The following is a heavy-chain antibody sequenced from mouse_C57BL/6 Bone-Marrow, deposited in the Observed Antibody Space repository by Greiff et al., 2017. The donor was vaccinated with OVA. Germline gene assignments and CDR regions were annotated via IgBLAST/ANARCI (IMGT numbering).Heavy chain of an antibody. J-gene: IGHJ2*01. Sequence: QVHVKQSGAELARPGASVKLSCKASGYTFTSYGISWVKQRTGQGLEWIGEIYPRSGNTYYNEKFKGKATLTADKSSSTAYMELRSLTSEDSAVYFCARSNYGSSSYYFDYWGQGTTLTVSS. CDR1: GYTFTSYG. CDR3: ARSNYGSSSYYFDY. D-gene: IGHD1-1*01. V-gene: IGHV1-81*01. CDR2: IYPRSGNT.